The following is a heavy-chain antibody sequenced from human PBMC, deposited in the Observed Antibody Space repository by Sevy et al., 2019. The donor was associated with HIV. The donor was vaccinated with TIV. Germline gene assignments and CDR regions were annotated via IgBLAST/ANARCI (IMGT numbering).Heavy chain of an antibody. CDR1: GFIFNSYS. Sequence: GGSLRLSCAASGFIFNSYSMNWVRQAPGKGLEWVSFISSNSDHIYYADSVRGRFTISRDNAKNSLFLQMNSLRAEDQGVDYCAREPSPFFGLVIRGWFEPWGQGTPVTVSS. V-gene: IGHV3-21*04. J-gene: IGHJ5*02. CDR2: ISSNSDHI. D-gene: IGHD6-19*01. CDR3: AREPSPFFGLVIRGWFEP.